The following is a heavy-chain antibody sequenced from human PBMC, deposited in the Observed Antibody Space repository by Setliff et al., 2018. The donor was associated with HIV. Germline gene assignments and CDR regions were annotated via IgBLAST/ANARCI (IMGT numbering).Heavy chain of an antibody. CDR3: ARDRRVGYPRDAFDV. V-gene: IGHV3-33*08. D-gene: IGHD5-18*01. CDR2: ILHDGSDK. Sequence: LSLTCAVYGGSFSDYYWSWIRQPPGKGLEWVAFILHDGSDKDCSDSVKGRFTISRDNSKNTVYLQMNSLRAEDTALYFCARDRRVGYPRDAFDVWGQGTMVTVSS. J-gene: IGHJ3*01. CDR1: GGSFSDYY.